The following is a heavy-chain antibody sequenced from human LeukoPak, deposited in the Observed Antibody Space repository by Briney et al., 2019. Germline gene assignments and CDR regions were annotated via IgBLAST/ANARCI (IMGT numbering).Heavy chain of an antibody. V-gene: IGHV1-2*02. D-gene: IGHD7-27*01. CDR2: INPNSGGT. CDR3: ARASPSTGAFLFDY. CDR1: GYTFTGYY. J-gene: IGHJ4*02. Sequence: ASVKVSCKASGYTFTGYYMHWVRQAPGQGLEWMGWINPNSGGTNYAQKFQGRVTMTRDTSISTAYMELSRLRSDDTAVYYCARASPSTGAFLFDYWGQGTLVTVSS.